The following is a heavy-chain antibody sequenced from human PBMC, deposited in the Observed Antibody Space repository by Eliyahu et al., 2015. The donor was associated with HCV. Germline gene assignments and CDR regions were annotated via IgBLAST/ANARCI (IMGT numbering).Heavy chain of an antibody. CDR3: ASGGGGIAVAGTGGWFDP. D-gene: IGHD6-19*01. V-gene: IGHV4-59*01. CDR1: GGSITSYY. CDR2: XHYSGST. Sequence: QVQLQESGPGLVKPSETLSLTCXVSGGSITSYYWSWIRQPPGKGLEWIGFXHYSGSTNXNPPXKSRXTISVDTSKNQLSLNLTSVTAADTAVYYCASGGGGIAVAGTGGWFDPWGQGTLVTVSS. J-gene: IGHJ5*02.